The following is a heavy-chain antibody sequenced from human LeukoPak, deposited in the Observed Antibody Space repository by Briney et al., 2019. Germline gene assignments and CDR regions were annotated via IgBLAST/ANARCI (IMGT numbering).Heavy chain of an antibody. Sequence: GGSLRLSCAASGFTFSDYYMSWIRQAPGKGLEWVSYISSSGSTIYYADSVKGRFTISRDNAKNSLYLQMNSLRAEDTAVYYCARVGKDIVAVVAADYYFDYWGQGTLVTVSS. CDR3: ARVGKDIVAVVAADYYFDY. J-gene: IGHJ4*02. CDR2: ISSSGSTI. V-gene: IGHV3-11*01. CDR1: GFTFSDYY. D-gene: IGHD2-15*01.